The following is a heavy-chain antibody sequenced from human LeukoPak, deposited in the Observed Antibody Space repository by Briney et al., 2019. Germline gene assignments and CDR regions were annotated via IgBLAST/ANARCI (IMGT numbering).Heavy chain of an antibody. D-gene: IGHD3-10*01. CDR1: GFSFRGYG. CDR2: ISADGGTT. J-gene: IGHJ4*02. V-gene: IGHV3-64*01. CDR3: ARGRGGPPFDF. Sequence: GGSLRLSCAASGFSFRGYGMHWVRQAPGRGLEYVSAISADGGTTDYLNSVKGRFTISRDNSKNTLYLQMGRLRSDDAAIYYCARGRGGPPFDFWGQGTVVTVAS.